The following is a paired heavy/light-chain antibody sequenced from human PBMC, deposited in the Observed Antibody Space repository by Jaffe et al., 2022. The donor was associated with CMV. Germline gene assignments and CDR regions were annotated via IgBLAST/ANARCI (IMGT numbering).Heavy chain of an antibody. CDR2: IKQDGSEK. CDR1: GFTFSSYW. D-gene: IGHD6-6*01. CDR3: AREGSSWRSADY. J-gene: IGHJ4*02. V-gene: IGHV3-7*03. Sequence: EVQLVESGGGLVQPGGSLRLSCAASGFTFSSYWMTWVRQAPGKGLEWVANIKQDGSEKYYVDSMKGRFTISRDNAMNSLFLQMNSLRAEDTAVYYCAREGSSWRSADYWGQGTLVTVSS.
Light chain of an antibody. V-gene: IGKV1-39*01. CDR2: AAS. CDR3: QQSYSPPRT. J-gene: IGKJ1*01. Sequence: DIQMTQSPSSLSASVGDRVTITCRASQNIIIYLNWYQQKPGKAPKLLIYAASSLQSGAPSRFSGSGSGTDFTLTISSLQPEDFATYYCQQSYSPPRTFGQGTNVEIK. CDR1: QNIIIY.